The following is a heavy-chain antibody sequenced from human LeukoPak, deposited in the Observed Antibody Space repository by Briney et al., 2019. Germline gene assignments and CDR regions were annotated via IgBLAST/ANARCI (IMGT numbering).Heavy chain of an antibody. CDR2: ISSSGSTI. CDR1: GFTFSSFE. D-gene: IGHD3-16*01. Sequence: PGRSLRLSCAASGFTFSSFEVNWVRQAPGKGLEWVSYISSSGSTIYYADSVKGRFTISRDNAKNSLYLQMNSLRAEDTAVYYCARDLRELRNAFDIWGQGTMVTVSS. CDR3: ARDLRELRNAFDI. J-gene: IGHJ3*02. V-gene: IGHV3-48*03.